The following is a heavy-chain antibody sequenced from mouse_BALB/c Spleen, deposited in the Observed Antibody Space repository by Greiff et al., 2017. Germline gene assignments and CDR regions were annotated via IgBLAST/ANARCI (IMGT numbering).Heavy chain of an antibody. CDR1: GYTFTSYW. CDR2: IDPSDSNT. D-gene: IGHD2-1*01. J-gene: IGHJ2*01. Sequence: QVQLKQPGAELVKPGASVKLSCKASGYTFTSYWMHWVKQRPGQGLEWIGEIDPSDSNTNYNQKFKGKATLTVDKSSSTAYMQLSSLTSEDSAVYYCARGGNGFDYWGQGTTLTVSS. CDR3: ARGGNGFDY. V-gene: IGHV1-69*02.